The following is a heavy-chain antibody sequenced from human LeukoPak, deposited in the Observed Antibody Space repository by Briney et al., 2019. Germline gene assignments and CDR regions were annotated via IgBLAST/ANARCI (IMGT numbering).Heavy chain of an antibody. D-gene: IGHD3-16*01. V-gene: IGHV1-2*02. J-gene: IGHJ5*02. CDR2: INPNSGDR. CDR1: GYTFTCYY. Sequence: GASVKVSCKASGYTFTCYYIHWVRQAPGQGLEWMGWINPNSGDRNYAQKFQGRVTMTRDTSFNTAYMELSSLRSDDTAVYYCAKLGGGINWFDPWGQGTLVIVSS. CDR3: AKLGGGINWFDP.